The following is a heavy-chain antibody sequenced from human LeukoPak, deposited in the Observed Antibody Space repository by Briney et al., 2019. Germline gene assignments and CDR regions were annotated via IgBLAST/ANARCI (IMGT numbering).Heavy chain of an antibody. J-gene: IGHJ4*02. D-gene: IGHD2-2*01. V-gene: IGHV1-69*05. Sequence: SVKVSCKAPGGTFSSYAISWVRQAPGQGLEWMGGIIPIFGTANYAQKFQGRVTITTDESTSTAYMELSSLRSEDTAVYYCATMALRTSCPFDYWGQGTLVTVSS. CDR3: ATMALRTSCPFDY. CDR1: GGTFSSYA. CDR2: IIPIFGTA.